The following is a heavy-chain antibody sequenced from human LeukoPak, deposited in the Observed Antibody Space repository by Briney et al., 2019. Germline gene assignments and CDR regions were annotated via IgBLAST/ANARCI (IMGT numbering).Heavy chain of an antibody. CDR2: IYRGGDT. Sequence: TGGSLRLSCAASGFTVSSYYMSWVRQAPDKRLEWVSVIYRGGDTYYGDSVKGRFTISRDTSKNTSYLQMNSLRVEDTAVYFCARSLDSSGSHPKNYLDYWGHGTLVTVSS. J-gene: IGHJ4*01. CDR1: GFTVSSYY. V-gene: IGHV3-53*01. CDR3: ARSLDSSGSHPKNYLDY. D-gene: IGHD6-19*01.